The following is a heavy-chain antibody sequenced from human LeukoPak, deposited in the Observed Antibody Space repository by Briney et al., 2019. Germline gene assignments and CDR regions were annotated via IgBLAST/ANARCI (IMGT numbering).Heavy chain of an antibody. J-gene: IGHJ6*03. V-gene: IGHV1-69*05. CDR2: IIPIFGTA. D-gene: IGHD7-27*01. CDR1: GGTFSSYA. CDR3: ARVPLGNRYYYYYYMDV. Sequence: SVKVSCKASGGTFSSYAISWVRRAPGQGLEWMGGIIPIFGTANYAQKFQGRVTITTDESTSTAYMELSSLGSEDTAVYYCARVPLGNRYYYYYYMDVWGKGTTVTVSS.